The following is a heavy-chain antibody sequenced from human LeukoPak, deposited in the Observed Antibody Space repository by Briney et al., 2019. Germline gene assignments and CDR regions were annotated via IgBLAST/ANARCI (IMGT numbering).Heavy chain of an antibody. J-gene: IGHJ4*02. CDR2: IYTSGST. CDR3: ARDQVVFGVVMPFDY. Sequence: KPSENLSLTCTVSGGSISSYYWSWIRQPAGKGLEWIGRIYTSGSTNYNPSLKSRVTMSVDTSKNQFSLRLSSVTAADTAVYYCARDQVVFGVVMPFDYWGQGTLVTVSS. V-gene: IGHV4-4*07. CDR1: GGSISSYY. D-gene: IGHD3-3*01.